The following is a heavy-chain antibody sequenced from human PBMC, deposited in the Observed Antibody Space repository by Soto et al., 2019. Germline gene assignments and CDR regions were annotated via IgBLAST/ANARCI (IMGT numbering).Heavy chain of an antibody. CDR2: IYYSGST. Sequence: QVQLQESGPGLVKPSETLSLTCTVSGGSISSYYWSWIRQPPGKGLEWIGYIYYSGSTNYNPSLKSRVTISVDTSKNQFSLKLSSVTAADTAVYYCARRQSHYYYGMDVWGQGTTVTVSS. CDR3: ARRQSHYYYGMDV. V-gene: IGHV4-59*01. CDR1: GGSISSYY. J-gene: IGHJ6*02.